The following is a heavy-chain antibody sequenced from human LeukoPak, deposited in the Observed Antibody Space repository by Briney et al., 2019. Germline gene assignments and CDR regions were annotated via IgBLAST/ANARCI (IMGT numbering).Heavy chain of an antibody. CDR1: GFTFSSYA. D-gene: IGHD3-10*01. V-gene: IGHV3-30-3*01. CDR2: ISYDGSNK. CDR3: ARDPSFITMVRGASFDY. Sequence: GGSLRLSCAASGFTFSSYAMHWVRQAPGKGLEWVAVISYDGSNKYYADSVKGRFTISRDNSKNTLYLQMNSLRAEDTAVYYCARDPSFITMVRGASFDYWGQGTLVTVSS. J-gene: IGHJ4*02.